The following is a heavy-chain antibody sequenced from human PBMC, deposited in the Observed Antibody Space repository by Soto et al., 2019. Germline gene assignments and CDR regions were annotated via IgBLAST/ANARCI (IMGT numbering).Heavy chain of an antibody. Sequence: QITLKESGPTLVKPTQTLTLTCTFSGFSLSTSGVGVGWIRQPPGKALEWLALIYWNDDKRYSPSLKSRLTITKDTSKNQVVLTMTNMDPVDTATYYCAHSFLAGSGSYYKPPTPWGQGTLVTVSS. CDR2: IYWNDDK. CDR3: AHSFLAGSGSYYKPPTP. CDR1: GFSLSTSGVG. J-gene: IGHJ5*02. V-gene: IGHV2-5*01. D-gene: IGHD3-10*01.